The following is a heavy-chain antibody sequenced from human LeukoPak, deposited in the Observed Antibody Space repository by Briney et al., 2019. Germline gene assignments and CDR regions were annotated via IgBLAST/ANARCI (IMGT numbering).Heavy chain of an antibody. CDR1: GFMFIGYG. V-gene: IGHV3-30*02. D-gene: IGHD3-22*01. Sequence: TGGSLRLSCEASGFMFIGYGMHWVRQTPGGGLEWVAFIRFDGRYEYYTHSVNGRFTISRDNSRNTLYLQMRSLRSEDTAVYYCARVSGHHSSGYYYRYWGQGTLVTVSS. CDR3: ARVSGHHSSGYYYRY. J-gene: IGHJ4*02. CDR2: IRFDGRYE.